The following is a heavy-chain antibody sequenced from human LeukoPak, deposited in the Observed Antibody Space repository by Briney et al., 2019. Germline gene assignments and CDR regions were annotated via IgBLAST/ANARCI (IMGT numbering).Heavy chain of an antibody. V-gene: IGHV3-48*03. J-gene: IGHJ6*03. CDR3: ARGTTYYYDSSGYSRKDGYYYYYYMDV. D-gene: IGHD3-22*01. CDR1: GFTFSSYE. Sequence: GGSLRLSCAASGFTFSSYEMNWVRQAPGKGLEWVSYISSSGSTIYYADSVKGRFTISRDNAKNSLYLQMNSLRSEDTAVYYCARGTTYYYDSSGYSRKDGYYYYYYMDVWGKGTTVTVSS. CDR2: ISSSGSTI.